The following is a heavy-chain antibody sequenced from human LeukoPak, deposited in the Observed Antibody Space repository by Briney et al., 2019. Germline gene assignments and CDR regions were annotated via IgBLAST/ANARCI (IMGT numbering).Heavy chain of an antibody. CDR2: TYYRSKWYN. CDR1: GDSVSSNSAA. D-gene: IGHD6-6*01. CDR3: AREAVGGPSSIAARPGFDP. J-gene: IGHJ5*02. V-gene: IGHV6-1*01. Sequence: SQTLSLTCDISGDSVSSNSAAWNWIRQSPSRGLEWLGRTYYRSKWYNDYAVSVKSRITINPDTSKNQFSLQLNSVTPEDTAVYYCAREAVGGPSSIAARPGFDPWGQGTLVAVSS.